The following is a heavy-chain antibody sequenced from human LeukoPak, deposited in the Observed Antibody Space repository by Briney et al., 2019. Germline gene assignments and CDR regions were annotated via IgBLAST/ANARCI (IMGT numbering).Heavy chain of an antibody. CDR1: GFTFSSYW. CDR3: ARDVKYYDFWSGYYYFDY. V-gene: IGHV3-7*01. CDR2: IKQDGSEK. Sequence: GGSLRLSCAASGFTFSSYWMSWVRQAPGKGLEWVANIKQDGSEKYYVDSVKGRFTISRDNAKNSLYLQMNSLRAEDTAVYYCARDVKYYDFWSGYYYFDYWGQGTLVTVSS. J-gene: IGHJ4*02. D-gene: IGHD3-3*01.